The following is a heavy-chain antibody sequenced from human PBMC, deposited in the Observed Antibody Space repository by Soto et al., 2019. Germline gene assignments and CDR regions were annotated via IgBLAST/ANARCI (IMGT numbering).Heavy chain of an antibody. CDR3: ARTGIGRGYYFDY. Sequence: PSATLSVSSTVSGDAISSGDDCWGWICQPPGKGLEWIGYIYYSGTTYYKPSLKSRVTISVETSKNQFSLKVTSVTAADTAVYYCARTGIGRGYYFDYWGQGALVTVPS. CDR2: IYYSGTT. V-gene: IGHV4-30-4*01. D-gene: IGHD7-27*01. J-gene: IGHJ4*02. CDR1: GDAISSGDDC.